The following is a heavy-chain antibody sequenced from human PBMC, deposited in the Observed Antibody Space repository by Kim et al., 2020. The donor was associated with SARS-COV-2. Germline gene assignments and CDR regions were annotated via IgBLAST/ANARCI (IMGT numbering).Heavy chain of an antibody. J-gene: IGHJ6*02. D-gene: IGHD2-2*01. V-gene: IGHV1-69*13. Sequence: SVKVSCKASGGTFSNFAITWVRQAPGQGLEYMGGIIPIFGTAKYAQKFQGRVTITADESKSTAYMELNSLRSEDTAVYYCARGGPGYCTSASCRGRMDVWGQGTTVTVSS. CDR3: ARGGPGYCTSASCRGRMDV. CDR1: GGTFSNFA. CDR2: IIPIFGTA.